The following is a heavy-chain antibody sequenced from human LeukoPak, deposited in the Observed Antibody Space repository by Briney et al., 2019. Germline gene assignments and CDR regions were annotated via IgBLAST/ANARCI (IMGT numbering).Heavy chain of an antibody. J-gene: IGHJ6*03. CDR3: ARDSLLPSAMGYYHMDV. V-gene: IGHV4-61*02. Sequence: SETLSLTCTVSSGSISSGSYYWSWIRQPAGKGLEWIRRIYTSGSTNHNPSLKSRVTISVDTSKNQFSLKLSSVTAADTALYYCARDSLLPSAMGYYHMDVWGKGTTVTVSS. CDR1: SGSISSGSYY. CDR2: IYTSGST. D-gene: IGHD2-2*01.